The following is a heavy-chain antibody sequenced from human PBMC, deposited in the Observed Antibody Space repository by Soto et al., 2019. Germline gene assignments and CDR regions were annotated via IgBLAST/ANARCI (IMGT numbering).Heavy chain of an antibody. CDR2: ISGSGGST. CDR1: GFTFSNYA. V-gene: IGHV3-23*01. CDR3: AKGLQYYYYGMDV. J-gene: IGHJ6*02. Sequence: PGGSLRLSCAASGFTFSNYAMSWVRQAPGKGLEWVSAISGSGGSTYYADSVKGRFTISRGNSKNTLYLQMNSLRAEDTAVYYCAKGLQYYYYGMDVWGQGTTVTVSS.